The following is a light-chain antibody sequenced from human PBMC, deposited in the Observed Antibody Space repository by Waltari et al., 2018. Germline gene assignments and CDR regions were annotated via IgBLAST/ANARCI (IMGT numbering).Light chain of an antibody. CDR2: KAN. J-gene: IGLJ3*02. Sequence: QTVVTQEPSLSVSPGGTVTLTCALSSGSLSTTSYPTCYQQPPGQAPRTLVYKANARSSGVPDRFSGSILGNTAALTITGAQADDESDYYCALYMGSGIWVFGGGTRLTVL. CDR3: ALYMGSGIWV. V-gene: IGLV8-61*01. CDR1: SGSLSTTSY.